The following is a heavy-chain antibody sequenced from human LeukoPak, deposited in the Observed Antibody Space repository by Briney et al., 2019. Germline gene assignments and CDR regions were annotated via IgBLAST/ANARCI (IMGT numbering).Heavy chain of an antibody. D-gene: IGHD3-3*01. Sequence: GGSLRLSCAASGVTFSSYAMSWVRQAPGKGLEWVSAISGSGGSTYYADSVKGRFTISRDNSKNTLYLQMNSLRAEDTAVYYCAKAPTIFGVVKFDYWGQGTLVTVSS. CDR1: GVTFSSYA. CDR3: AKAPTIFGVVKFDY. V-gene: IGHV3-23*01. CDR2: ISGSGGST. J-gene: IGHJ4*02.